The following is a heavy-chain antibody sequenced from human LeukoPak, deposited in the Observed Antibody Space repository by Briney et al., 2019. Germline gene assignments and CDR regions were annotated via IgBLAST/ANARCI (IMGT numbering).Heavy chain of an antibody. V-gene: IGHV4-59*11. J-gene: IGHJ4*02. CDR2: IHYSGST. CDR1: GGSISSHF. D-gene: IGHD1-26*01. Sequence: PSETLSLTCTVSGGSISSHFWSWIRQPPGKGLEWIGYIHYSGSTNCNPSLKSRVTISVDTSKNQFSLRLSSVTAADTAVYYCARDGYSGSSLFDYWGQGTLVTVSS. CDR3: ARDGYSGSSLFDY.